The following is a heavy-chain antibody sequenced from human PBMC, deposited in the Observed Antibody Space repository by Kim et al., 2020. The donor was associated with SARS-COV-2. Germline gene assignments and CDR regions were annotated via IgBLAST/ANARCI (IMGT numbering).Heavy chain of an antibody. Sequence: SETLSLTCTVSGGSISSGGYYWSWIRQHPGKGLERIGYIYYSGSTYYNPSLKSRVTISVDTSKNQFSLKLSSVTAADTAVYYCARELEGWFDPWGQGTLVTVSS. V-gene: IGHV4-31*03. CDR2: IYYSGST. CDR1: GGSISSGGYY. CDR3: ARELEGWFDP. J-gene: IGHJ5*02. D-gene: IGHD1-1*01.